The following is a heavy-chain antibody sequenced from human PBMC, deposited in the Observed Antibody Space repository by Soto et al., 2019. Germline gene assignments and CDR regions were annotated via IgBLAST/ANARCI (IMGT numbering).Heavy chain of an antibody. V-gene: IGHV3-33*08. CDR1: GFTFSSYS. D-gene: IGHD4-17*01. CDR3: ARHYAAHGYDH. CDR2: IWNSRSKT. Sequence: GGSLRLSCAASGFTFSSYSMNWARQAPGKGLEWVAMIWNSRSKTYYGDSVNGRFTISRDTSRNTVYLQMDSLTSEDSAVYYCARHYAAHGYDHWGQGTLVTVSS. J-gene: IGHJ5*02.